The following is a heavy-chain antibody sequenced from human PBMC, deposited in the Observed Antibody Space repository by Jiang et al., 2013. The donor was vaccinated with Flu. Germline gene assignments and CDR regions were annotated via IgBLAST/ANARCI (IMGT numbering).Heavy chain of an antibody. Sequence: RQSPSRGLEWLGRTYYRSKWYNDYAVSVKSRITINPDTSKNQFSLQLNSVTPEDTAVYYCARVRLPVHYYYMDVWGKGTTVTVSS. J-gene: IGHJ6*03. CDR2: TYYRSKWYN. D-gene: IGHD6-6*01. CDR3: ARVRLPVHYYYMDV. V-gene: IGHV6-1*01.